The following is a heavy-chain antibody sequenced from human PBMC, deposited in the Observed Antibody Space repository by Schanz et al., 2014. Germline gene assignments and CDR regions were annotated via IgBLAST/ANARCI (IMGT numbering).Heavy chain of an antibody. J-gene: IGHJ4*02. CDR1: GGTFNSYT. Sequence: QVQLVQSGAEVKKPGASVKVSCKASGGTFNSYTINWVRQAPGQGLEWMGRIIPSLGLAKYEQKFQDKVTITADTSTTTAYMELSGLRSEDTAVYYCARDRLECGAECYSVEVCEIWGQGTLVIVSS. CDR3: ARDRLECGAECYSVEVCEI. CDR2: IIPSLGLA. V-gene: IGHV1-69*08. D-gene: IGHD2-21*01.